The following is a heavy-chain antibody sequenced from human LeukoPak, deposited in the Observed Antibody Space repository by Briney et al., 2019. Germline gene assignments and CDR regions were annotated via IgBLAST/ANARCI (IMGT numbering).Heavy chain of an antibody. CDR3: AKDNSLDYYDSSGYYYP. CDR1: GFTFDDYA. J-gene: IGHJ5*02. D-gene: IGHD3-22*01. CDR2: ISWNSGSI. V-gene: IGHV3-9*01. Sequence: PGRSLRLSCAASGFTFDDYAMHWVRQAPGKGLEWVSGISWNSGSIGYADSVKGRFTISRDNAKNSLYLQMNSLRAEDTALYYCAKDNSLDYYDSSGYYYPWGQGTLVTVSS.